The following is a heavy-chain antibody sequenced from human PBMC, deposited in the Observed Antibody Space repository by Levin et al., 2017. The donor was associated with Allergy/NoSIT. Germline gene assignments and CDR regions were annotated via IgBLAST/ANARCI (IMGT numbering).Heavy chain of an antibody. J-gene: IGHJ4*02. CDR1: GYIFTDYG. Sequence: ASVKVSCKASGYIFTDYGITWVRQAPGQGLEWLGWINPDNGDTYYAQNFQDRVTLTTDASTSTAYMELRGLKFDDTAVYFCARGRPRRCTGGSCDGGYWGQGTLVTVSS. CDR3: ARGRPRRCTGGSCDGGY. CDR2: INPDNGDT. D-gene: IGHD2-15*01. V-gene: IGHV1-18*01.